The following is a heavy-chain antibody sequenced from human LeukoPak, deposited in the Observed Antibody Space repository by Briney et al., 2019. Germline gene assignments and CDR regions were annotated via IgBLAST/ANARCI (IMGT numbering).Heavy chain of an antibody. CDR3: ARLGYCSGGSCYGTLDYFDY. CDR1: GFTFSDYY. CDR2: IKQDGSEK. D-gene: IGHD2-15*01. J-gene: IGHJ4*02. V-gene: IGHV3-7*01. Sequence: GGSLRLSCAASGFTFSDYYMNWVRQAPGKGLEWVANIKQDGSEKYYVDSVKGRFTISRDNAKNSLYLQMNSLRAEDTAVYYCARLGYCSGGSCYGTLDYFDYWGQGTLVTVSS.